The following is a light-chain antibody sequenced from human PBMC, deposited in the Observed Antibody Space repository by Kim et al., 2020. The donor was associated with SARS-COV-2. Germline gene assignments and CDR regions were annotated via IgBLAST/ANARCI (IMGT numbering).Light chain of an antibody. CDR2: RDS. CDR3: QVWDSFTVHLI. CDR1: NIENKN. Sequence: LDQTARIICQETNIENKNVHWYQRKPGQAPVLVIYRDSNRPSGIPERFSGSNSGNTATLTISRAKAEDEADYYCQVWDSFTVHLIFGGGTQLTVL. J-gene: IGLJ2*01. V-gene: IGLV3-9*01.